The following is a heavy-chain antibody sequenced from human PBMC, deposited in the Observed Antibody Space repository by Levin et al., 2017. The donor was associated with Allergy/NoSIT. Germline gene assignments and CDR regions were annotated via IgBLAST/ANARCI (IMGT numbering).Heavy chain of an antibody. V-gene: IGHV3-30*04. D-gene: IGHD5-18*01. CDR2: ISYDGSNK. CDR3: ARDPDTLYYFDY. Sequence: PGESLKISCAASGFTFSSYAMHWVRQAPGKGLEWVAVISYDGSNKYYADSVKGRFTISRDNSKNTLYLQMNSLRAEDTAVYYCARDPDTLYYFDYWGQGTLVTVSS. J-gene: IGHJ4*02. CDR1: GFTFSSYA.